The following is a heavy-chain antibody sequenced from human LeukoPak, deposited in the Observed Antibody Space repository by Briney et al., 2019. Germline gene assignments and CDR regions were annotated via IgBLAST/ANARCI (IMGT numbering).Heavy chain of an antibody. J-gene: IGHJ6*03. CDR1: GFTFSDYY. D-gene: IGHD3-9*01. Sequence: PGGSLRLSCAASGFTFSDYYMSWIRQAPGKGLEGVSYISSSGSTIYYADSVKGRFTISRDNAKNSLYLQMNSLRAEDTAVYYCARDGVFYDILTGYSRGVYYMDVWGKGTTVTISS. V-gene: IGHV3-11*01. CDR3: ARDGVFYDILTGYSRGVYYMDV. CDR2: ISSSGSTI.